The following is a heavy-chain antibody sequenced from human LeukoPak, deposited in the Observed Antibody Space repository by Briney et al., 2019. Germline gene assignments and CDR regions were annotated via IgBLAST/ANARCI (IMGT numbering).Heavy chain of an antibody. CDR2: IKQDGSEK. Sequence: PGRSLRLSCAASGFTFSSYGMHWVRQAPGKGLEWVANIKQDGSEKNYVDSVMGRFTISRDNAKNSLYLQMNSLRAEDTAVYYCARGVTVMVRGVMLGKYWGQGTLVTVSS. V-gene: IGHV3-7*01. CDR3: ARGVTVMVRGVMLGKY. CDR1: GFTFSSYG. J-gene: IGHJ4*02. D-gene: IGHD3-10*01.